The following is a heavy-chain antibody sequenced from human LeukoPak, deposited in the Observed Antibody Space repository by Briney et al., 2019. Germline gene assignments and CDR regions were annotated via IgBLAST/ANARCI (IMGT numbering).Heavy chain of an antibody. Sequence: GGSLRPSCAASGFTFSSYGMHWVRQAPGKGLGWVAVIWYDGSNKYYADSVKGRFTISRDNSKNTLYLQMNSLRAEDTAVYYCARDAGYSYGYADYWGQGTLVTVSS. CDR2: IWYDGSNK. J-gene: IGHJ4*02. CDR1: GFTFSSYG. CDR3: ARDAGYSYGYADY. V-gene: IGHV3-33*01. D-gene: IGHD5-18*01.